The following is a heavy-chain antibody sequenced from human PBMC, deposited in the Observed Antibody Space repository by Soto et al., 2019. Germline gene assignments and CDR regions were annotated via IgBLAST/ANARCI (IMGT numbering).Heavy chain of an antibody. Sequence: ASVKVSCKTSGYTFNKYPIHWVRQAPGQGLEWMGWINPGNGDTGFSQKFQDRVTITRDTSASTAYMELSSLRSEDTAVYYCATHEHRYYYMDVWGKGTTVTVSS. CDR1: GYTFNKYP. CDR2: INPGNGDT. J-gene: IGHJ6*03. CDR3: ATHEHRYYYMDV. V-gene: IGHV1-3*01.